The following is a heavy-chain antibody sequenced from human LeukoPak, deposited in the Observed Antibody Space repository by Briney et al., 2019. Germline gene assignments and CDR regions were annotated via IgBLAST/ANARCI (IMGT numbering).Heavy chain of an antibody. Sequence: ASVKVSCTASGYTFTGYYMHWVRQPPGQGLEWMGWINPNSGGTNYAQKFQGRVTMTMHTSISTAYMELSRLRSDDTAVYYCARRGLTIFGVVSVFDYWGQGTLVTVSS. V-gene: IGHV1-2*02. CDR3: ARRGLTIFGVVSVFDY. CDR2: INPNSGGT. J-gene: IGHJ4*02. CDR1: GYTFTGYY. D-gene: IGHD3-3*01.